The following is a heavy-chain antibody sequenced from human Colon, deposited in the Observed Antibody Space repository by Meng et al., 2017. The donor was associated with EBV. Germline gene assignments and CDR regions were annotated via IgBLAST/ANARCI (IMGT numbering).Heavy chain of an antibody. CDR1: GGSISSVYW. CDR3: ARGGYYSFDY. CDR2: IYHSGST. J-gene: IGHJ4*02. D-gene: IGHD5-18*01. V-gene: IGHV4-4*02. Sequence: QVQLQGSGPGLVKPSETLSLTWAVSGGSISSVYWWTGVRQSPGKGLEWIGEIYHSGSTNYNPSLKSRVTISVDKSKNQFSLKLTSVTAADTAVYYCARGGYYSFDYWGQRTLVTVSS.